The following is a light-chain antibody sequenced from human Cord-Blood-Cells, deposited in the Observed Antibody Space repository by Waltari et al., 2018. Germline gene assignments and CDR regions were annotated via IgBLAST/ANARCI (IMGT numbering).Light chain of an antibody. Sequence: QSALTPPPSASGSSGQSVTISCTGISSDVGGYNYVSWYLQHPGKAPKLMIYEVSKRPSGVPDRFSGSKSGNTASLTVSGLQAEDEADYYCSSYAGSNNLVFGGGTKLTVL. V-gene: IGLV2-8*01. CDR3: SSYAGSNNLV. CDR2: EVS. CDR1: SSDVGGYNY. J-gene: IGLJ2*01.